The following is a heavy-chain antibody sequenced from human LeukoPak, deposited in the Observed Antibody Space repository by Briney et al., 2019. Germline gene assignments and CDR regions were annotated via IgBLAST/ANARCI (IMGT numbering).Heavy chain of an antibody. V-gene: IGHV4-61*02. CDR1: GGSISSGSYY. CDR2: IYTSGST. CDR3: ARARPKPGGTYHFDY. J-gene: IGHJ4*02. Sequence: SETLSLTCTVSGGSISSGSYYWSWIRQPAGKGLEWIGRIYTSGSTNYNPSLKSRVTMSVDTSKNQFSLKLSSVTAADTAVYYCARARPKPGGTYHFDYWGQGTLVTVSS. D-gene: IGHD2-2*01.